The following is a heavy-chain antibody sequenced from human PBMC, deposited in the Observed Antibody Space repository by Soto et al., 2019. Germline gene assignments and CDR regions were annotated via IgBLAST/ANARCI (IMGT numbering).Heavy chain of an antibody. D-gene: IGHD2-2*01. V-gene: IGHV1-3*01. Sequence: ASVKVSCKASGYTFTSYAMHWVRQAPGQRLEWMGWINAGNGNTKYSQKFQGRVTITRDTSASTAYMELSSLRSEDTAVYYCARVCSSTSCYDLFAFDIWGQGTXVTVSS. CDR2: INAGNGNT. CDR3: ARVCSSTSCYDLFAFDI. CDR1: GYTFTSYA. J-gene: IGHJ3*02.